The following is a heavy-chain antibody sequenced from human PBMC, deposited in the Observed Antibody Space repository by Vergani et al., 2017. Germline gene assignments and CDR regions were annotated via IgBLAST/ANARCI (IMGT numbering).Heavy chain of an antibody. CDR1: GFTFSNSA. CDR3: VKEKIDLGSYFFDS. J-gene: IGHJ4*01. Sequence: EVQLLESGGGLVQSGGSLRPSCVAPGFTFSNSAVSWVRQAPGRGLAWGSSISGPGLSTYYADSVKGRFSISRDNSKNTVFLQMHSLRAEDTAIYYCVKEKIDLGSYFFDSWGHGILVTVSS. CDR2: ISGPGLST. V-gene: IGHV3-23*01. D-gene: IGHD2/OR15-2a*01.